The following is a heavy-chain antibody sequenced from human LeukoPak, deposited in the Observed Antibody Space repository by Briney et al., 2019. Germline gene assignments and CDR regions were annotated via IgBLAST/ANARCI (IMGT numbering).Heavy chain of an antibody. CDR2: ISGSGGST. CDR3: AKDQGQWLVGAPDY. Sequence: GGSLRLSCAASGFTFSSYAMSWVRQAPGKGLEWVSAISGSGGSTYYADSVKGRFTISRDNSKNTLYLQMNSLRAEDTAVYYCAKDQGQWLVGAPDYWGQGTLVTVSS. CDR1: GFTFSSYA. D-gene: IGHD6-19*01. J-gene: IGHJ4*02. V-gene: IGHV3-23*01.